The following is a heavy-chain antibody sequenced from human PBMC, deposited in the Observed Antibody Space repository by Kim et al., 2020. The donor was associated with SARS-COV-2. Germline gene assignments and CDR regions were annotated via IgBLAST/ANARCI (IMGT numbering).Heavy chain of an antibody. CDR3: ARDRSSGWGAFDL. CDR2: INPRDGST. J-gene: IGHJ3*01. D-gene: IGHD6-19*01. Sequence: ASVKVSCKASGYTFSIFYIHWVRQAPGQRLEWMGIINPRDGSTTYAQKFQDRVMKTRDTSTNTVYMELSSLRSEDTAVYFCARDRSSGWGAFDLWGQGTMVTVSS. V-gene: IGHV1-46*01. CDR1: GYTFSIFY.